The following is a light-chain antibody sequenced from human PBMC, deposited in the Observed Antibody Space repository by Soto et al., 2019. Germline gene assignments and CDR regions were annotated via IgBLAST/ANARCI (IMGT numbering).Light chain of an antibody. V-gene: IGKV3-20*01. CDR2: GAS. CDR3: HQYGSSPMYT. CDR1: QSVSTY. J-gene: IGKJ2*01. Sequence: EIVLTQSPGTLSLSPGERATLSCRASQSVSTYLAWYYQQSGQAPRLLIYGASSRAAGIPDRFSGSGSGTDFTLTISRVEPEDFAVYYCHQYGSSPMYTVGQGTKLEIK.